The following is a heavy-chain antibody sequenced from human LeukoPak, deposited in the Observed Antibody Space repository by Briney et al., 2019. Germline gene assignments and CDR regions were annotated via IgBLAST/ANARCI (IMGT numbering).Heavy chain of an antibody. Sequence: PSETLSLTCAVYGGSFSGYYWSWIRQPPGKGLEWIGEINHSGSTNYNPSLKSRVTISVDTSKNQFSLKLSSVTAADTAVYYCARGGVVVVPAAKRYSQNWGQGALVTVSS. CDR3: ARGGVVVVPAAKRYSQN. J-gene: IGHJ1*01. V-gene: IGHV4-34*01. D-gene: IGHD2-2*01. CDR1: GGSFSGYY. CDR2: INHSGST.